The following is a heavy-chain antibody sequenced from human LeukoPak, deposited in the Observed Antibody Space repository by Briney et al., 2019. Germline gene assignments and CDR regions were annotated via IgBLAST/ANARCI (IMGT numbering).Heavy chain of an antibody. D-gene: IGHD6-6*01. CDR3: AGSIAARSPSRFDP. J-gene: IGHJ5*02. CDR2: IYYSGST. CDR1: GGSISSSSYY. V-gene: IGHV4-39*07. Sequence: SETLSLTCTVSGGSISSSSYYWGWIRQPPGKGLEWIGSIYYSGSTYYNPSLKSRVTISVDTSKNQFSLKLSSVTAADTAVYYCAGSIAARSPSRFDPWGQGTLVTVSS.